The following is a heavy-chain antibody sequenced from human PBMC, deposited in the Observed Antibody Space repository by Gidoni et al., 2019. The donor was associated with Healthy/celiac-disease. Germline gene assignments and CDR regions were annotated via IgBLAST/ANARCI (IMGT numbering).Heavy chain of an antibody. CDR3: ARGEDIVVVPAAMPFFY. Sequence: QPPGKGLEWIGEINHSGSTNYNPSLKSRVTISVDTSKNQFSLKLSSVTAADTAVYYCARGEDIVVVPAAMPFFYWGQGTLVTVSS. CDR2: INHSGST. V-gene: IGHV4-34*01. D-gene: IGHD2-2*01. J-gene: IGHJ4*02.